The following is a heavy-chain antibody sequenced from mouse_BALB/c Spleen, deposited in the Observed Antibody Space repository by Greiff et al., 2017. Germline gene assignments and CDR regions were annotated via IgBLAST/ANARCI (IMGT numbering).Heavy chain of an antibody. V-gene: IGHV7-1*02. Sequence: EVKLVESGGGLVQPGGSLRLSCATSGFTFSDFYMEWVRQPPGKRLEWIAASRNKANDYTTEYSASVKGRFIVSRDTSQSILYLQMNALRAEDTAIYYCARDAHYYGSSSWFAYWGQGTLVTVSA. CDR3: ARDAHYYGSSSWFAY. J-gene: IGHJ3*01. CDR2: SRNKANDYTT. D-gene: IGHD1-1*01. CDR1: GFTFSDFY.